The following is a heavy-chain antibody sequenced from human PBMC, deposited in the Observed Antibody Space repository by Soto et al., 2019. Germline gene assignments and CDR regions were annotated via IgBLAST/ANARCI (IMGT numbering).Heavy chain of an antibody. CDR2: INSDGSST. CDR1: GFTFSSYW. CDR3: ARAAPAYSSGWYGGDYYYYGMAV. V-gene: IGHV3-74*01. Sequence: GGSLRLSCAASGFTFSSYWMHWVRQAPGKGLVWVSRINSDGSSTSYADSVKGRFTISRDNAKNTLYLQMNSLRAEDTAVYYCARAAPAYSSGWYGGDYYYYGMAVWGQGTTVPVSS. D-gene: IGHD6-19*01. J-gene: IGHJ6*02.